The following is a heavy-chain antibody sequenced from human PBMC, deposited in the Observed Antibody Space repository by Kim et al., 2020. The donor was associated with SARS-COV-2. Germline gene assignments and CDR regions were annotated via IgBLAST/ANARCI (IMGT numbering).Heavy chain of an antibody. D-gene: IGHD3-10*01. J-gene: IGHJ6*02. Sequence: GESLKISRRASGDRAYNNWIGWVRQRPGKGLEWMAMIYVADSDTKYSPSSQGQVIISADRSTNTAILQWLSLKASDTAVYYCVRHPLDRGVIVAPDVWGQ. CDR1: GDRAYNNW. CDR2: IYVADSDT. CDR3: VRHPLDRGVIVAPDV. V-gene: IGHV5-51*01.